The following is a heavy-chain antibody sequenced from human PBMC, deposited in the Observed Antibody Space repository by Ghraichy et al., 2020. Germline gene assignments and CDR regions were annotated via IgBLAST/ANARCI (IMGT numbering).Heavy chain of an antibody. Sequence: ASVKVSCKASGYSFTSYGISWVRQALGQGLEWMGWIGTFSGNTDYSQKLQDRLTMTIDTSTSTAYMELRSLRSDDSAVYFCARDKGFCGTTSCYSPYFYGVDVWGQGTTVTVTS. CDR1: GYSFTSYG. J-gene: IGHJ6*02. V-gene: IGHV1-18*01. CDR3: ARDKGFCGTTSCYSPYFYGVDV. D-gene: IGHD2-2*01. CDR2: IGTFSGNT.